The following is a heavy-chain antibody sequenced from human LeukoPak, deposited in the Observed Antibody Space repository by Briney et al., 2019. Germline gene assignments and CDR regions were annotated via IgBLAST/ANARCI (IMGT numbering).Heavy chain of an antibody. CDR1: GFTFSSYW. J-gene: IGHJ2*01. D-gene: IGHD6-19*01. V-gene: IGHV3-74*01. CDR2: INSDGSST. Sequence: PGRSLRLSCATSGFTFSSYWMHWVRQAPGKGLVWVSRINSDGSSTSYADSVKGRFTISRDNAKNTLYLQMNSLRAEDTAVYYCARDCSGSGCHGYWYFDLWGRGTLVTVSS. CDR3: ARDCSGSGCHGYWYFDL.